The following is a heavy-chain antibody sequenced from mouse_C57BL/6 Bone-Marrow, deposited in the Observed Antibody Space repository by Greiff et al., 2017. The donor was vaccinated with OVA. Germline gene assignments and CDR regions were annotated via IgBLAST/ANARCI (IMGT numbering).Heavy chain of an antibody. Sequence: QVQLQQPGAELVKPGASVKMSCKASGYTFTSYWITWVKQRPGQGLEWIGDIYPGSGSTNYNEKFKSKATLTVDTSSSTAYMQLSSLTSEDSAVYFCARECEVATDYWYFDVWGTGTTVTVSS. J-gene: IGHJ1*03. CDR3: ARECEVATDYWYFDV. CDR1: GYTFTSYW. CDR2: IYPGSGST. D-gene: IGHD1-1*01. V-gene: IGHV1-55*01.